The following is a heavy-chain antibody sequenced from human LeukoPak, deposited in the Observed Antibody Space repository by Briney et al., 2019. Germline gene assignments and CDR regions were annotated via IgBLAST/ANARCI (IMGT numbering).Heavy chain of an antibody. CDR3: AKRRSGWSRSNWFDP. J-gene: IGHJ5*02. D-gene: IGHD6-19*01. Sequence: GGSLRLSCAASGFTFSSYAMSWVRQAPGKGLEWDSAISGSGGSIYYADSVKGRFTISRDNSKNTLYLQMNSLRAEDTAVYYCAKRRSGWSRSNWFDPWGQGTLVTVSS. V-gene: IGHV3-23*01. CDR2: ISGSGGSI. CDR1: GFTFSSYA.